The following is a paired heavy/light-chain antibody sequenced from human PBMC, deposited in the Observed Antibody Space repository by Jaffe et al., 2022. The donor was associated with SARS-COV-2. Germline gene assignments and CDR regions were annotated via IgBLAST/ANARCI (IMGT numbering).Heavy chain of an antibody. J-gene: IGHJ4*02. CDR2: VYSSGST. V-gene: IGHV4-39*01. D-gene: IGHD2-8*01. CDR1: GASISTHAYF. CDR3: TRRKGCPDGKCSGHELDY. Sequence: QLQLQESGPALVKPSETLSLTCTVSGASISTHAYFWGWVRQPPGKGLEWIGTVYSSGSTSYNPSLQSRVTISADTSKNQFSLRLTSVTAADTARYYCTRRKGCPDGKCSGHELDYWGQGTLVTVSS.
Light chain of an antibody. J-gene: IGKJ4*01. CDR1: QTIDRW. V-gene: IGKV1-5*03. Sequence: DIQMTQSPSTLSASVGDRVTITCRASQTIDRWLAWHQQKPGKAPKLLIYKASTLDSGVPSRFSGSGSGTEFTLTISSLQPDDFATYYCQQYVKYSVTFGGGTKVEIK. CDR2: KAS. CDR3: QQYVKYSVT.